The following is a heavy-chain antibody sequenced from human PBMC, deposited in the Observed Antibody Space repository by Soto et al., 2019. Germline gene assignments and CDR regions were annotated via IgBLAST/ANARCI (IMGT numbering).Heavy chain of an antibody. CDR1: GGSFSGYY. J-gene: IGHJ4*02. D-gene: IGHD3-22*01. CDR3: ARGHEYYDSSGYYALLFDY. Sequence: SETLSLTCAVYGGSFSGYYWSWIRQPPGKGLEWIGEINHSGSTNYNPSLKSRVTISVDTSKNQFSLKLSSVTAADTAVYYCARGHEYYDSSGYYALLFDYWGQGTLVTVSS. V-gene: IGHV4-34*01. CDR2: INHSGST.